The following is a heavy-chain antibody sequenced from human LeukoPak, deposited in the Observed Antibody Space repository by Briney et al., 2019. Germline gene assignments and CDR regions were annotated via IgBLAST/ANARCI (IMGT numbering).Heavy chain of an antibody. D-gene: IGHD1-26*01. Sequence: GGSLRLSCAASGFTFSSYSMNWVRQAPGKGLEWVSSISSSNSYIYYADSVKGRFTISRDNAKNSLYLQMNSLRAEDTAVYYCARGYVVGATTFDYYYYMDVWGKGTTVTVSS. CDR3: ARGYVVGATTFDYYYYMDV. V-gene: IGHV3-21*01. J-gene: IGHJ6*03. CDR2: ISSSNSYI. CDR1: GFTFSSYS.